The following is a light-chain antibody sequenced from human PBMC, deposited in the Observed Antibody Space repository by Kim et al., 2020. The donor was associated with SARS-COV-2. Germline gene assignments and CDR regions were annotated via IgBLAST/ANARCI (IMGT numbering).Light chain of an antibody. CDR3: YTAGDNNQWV. V-gene: IGLV3-27*01. CDR2: KDS. CDR1: VLATKY. J-gene: IGLJ3*02. Sequence: VSRDKTARSPCSGEVLATKYARWFQKRPGQAPVLWIYKDSERPTGIPERFSGASPGTTVTLTISGAQVYYEADSHCYTAGDNNQWVFAGGTQLTVL.